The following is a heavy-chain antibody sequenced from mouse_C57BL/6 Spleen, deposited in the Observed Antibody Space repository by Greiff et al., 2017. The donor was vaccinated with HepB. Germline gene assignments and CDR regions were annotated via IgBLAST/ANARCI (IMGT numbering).Heavy chain of an antibody. Sequence: EVMLVESEGGLVQPGSSMKLSCTASGFTFSDYYMAWVRQVPEKGLEWVANINYDGSSTYYLDSLKSRFIISRDNAKNILYLQMSSLKSEDTATYYCARVRNYGDYYFDYWGQGTTLTVSS. J-gene: IGHJ2*01. CDR2: INYDGSST. D-gene: IGHD1-1*01. V-gene: IGHV5-16*01. CDR1: GFTFSDYY. CDR3: ARVRNYGDYYFDY.